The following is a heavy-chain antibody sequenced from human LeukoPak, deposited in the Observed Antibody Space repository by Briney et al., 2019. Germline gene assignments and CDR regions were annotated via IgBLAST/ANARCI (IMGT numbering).Heavy chain of an antibody. CDR3: ARDLSITMAVGFDP. CDR1: GYTFTSYY. D-gene: IGHD3-10*01. V-gene: IGHV1-2*02. Sequence: ASVKVSCKASGYTFTSYYMHWVRQAPGQGLEWMGWINPNSGGTNYAQKFQGRVTMTRVTSISTAYMELSRLRSDDTAVYYCARDLSITMAVGFDPWGQGTLVTVSS. J-gene: IGHJ5*02. CDR2: INPNSGGT.